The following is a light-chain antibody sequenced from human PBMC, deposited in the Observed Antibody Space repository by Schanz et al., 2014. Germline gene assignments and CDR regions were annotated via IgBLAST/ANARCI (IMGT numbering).Light chain of an antibody. CDR3: QQPSSSPST. Sequence: DIQMTQSPSSVSASVGDRVTISCRASHNINSWLAWYQQKPGKAPNLLIYVASRLHSGVSSRFSGSGSGTEFTLIISDLQSEDVGTYYCQQPSSSPSTFGGGTRVEI. V-gene: IGKV1-12*02. CDR1: HNINSW. J-gene: IGKJ4*01. CDR2: VAS.